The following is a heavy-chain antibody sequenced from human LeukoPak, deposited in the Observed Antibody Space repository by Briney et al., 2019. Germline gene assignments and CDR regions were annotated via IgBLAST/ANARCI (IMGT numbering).Heavy chain of an antibody. D-gene: IGHD3-22*01. CDR1: GGSISSYY. Sequence: SETLSLTCTVSGGSISSYYWSWIRQPPGKGLEWIGYIYYSGSTNYNPSLKSRLTISLDTSKNQFSLKLSSVTAADTAVYYCARGKTYYDISKDAFDIWGQGTMVTVSS. CDR3: ARGKTYYDISKDAFDI. V-gene: IGHV4-59*01. J-gene: IGHJ3*02. CDR2: IYYSGST.